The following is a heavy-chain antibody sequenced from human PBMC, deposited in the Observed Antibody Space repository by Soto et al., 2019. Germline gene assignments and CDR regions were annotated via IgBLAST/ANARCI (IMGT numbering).Heavy chain of an antibody. J-gene: IGHJ4*02. CDR1: GGSISSSSYY. D-gene: IGHD3-22*01. CDR2: IYYSGST. V-gene: IGHV4-39*01. CDR3: ATYSYYYDSSGHGGYFDY. Sequence: QLQLQESGPGLVKPSETLSLTCTVSGGSISSSSYYWGWIRQPPGKGLEWIGSIYYSGSTYYNPSLKSRVTISVDTSKNQFSLKLSSVTAADTAVYYCATYSYYYDSSGHGGYFDYWGQGTLVTVSS.